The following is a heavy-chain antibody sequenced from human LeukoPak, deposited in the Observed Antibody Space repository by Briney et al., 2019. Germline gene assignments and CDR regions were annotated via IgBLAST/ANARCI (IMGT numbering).Heavy chain of an antibody. CDR3: AREGSGSYMVWYYYGMDV. J-gene: IGHJ6*02. D-gene: IGHD1-26*01. CDR1: GFTFSSYA. Sequence: GGSLRLSCAASGFTFSSYAMHWVRQAPGKGLEWVAVISYDGSNKYYADSVKGRFTISRDNPKNTLYLQMNSLRAEDTAVYYCAREGSGSYMVWYYYGMDVWGQGTTVTVSS. V-gene: IGHV3-30-3*01. CDR2: ISYDGSNK.